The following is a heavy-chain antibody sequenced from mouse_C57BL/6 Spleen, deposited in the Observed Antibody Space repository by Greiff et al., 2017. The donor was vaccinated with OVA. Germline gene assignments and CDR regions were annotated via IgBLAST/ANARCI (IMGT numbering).Heavy chain of an antibody. D-gene: IGHD1-1*01. J-gene: IGHJ2*01. V-gene: IGHV1-53*01. CDR1: GYTFTSYW. CDR3: ARENYYGSSYRRYFDY. CDR2: INPSNGGT. Sequence: VQLQQPGTELVKPGASVKLSCKASGYTFTSYWMHWVKQRPGQGLEWIGNINPSNGGTNYNEKFKSKATLTVDKSSSTAYMQLSSLTSEDSAVYYFARENYYGSSYRRYFDYWGQGTTLTVSS.